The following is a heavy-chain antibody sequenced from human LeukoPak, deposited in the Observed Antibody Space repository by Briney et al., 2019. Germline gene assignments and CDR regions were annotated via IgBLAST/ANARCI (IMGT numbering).Heavy chain of an antibody. CDR1: GGSFSGYY. CDR3: ARARYSSSWYRRYYFDY. Sequence: PSETLSLTCAVYGGSFSGYYWSWIRQPPGKGLEWIGEINHSGSTNYNPSLKSRVTISVDTSKNQFSLKLSSVTAADAAVYYCARARYSSSWYRRYYFDYWGQGTLVTVSS. V-gene: IGHV4-34*01. J-gene: IGHJ4*02. CDR2: INHSGST. D-gene: IGHD6-13*01.